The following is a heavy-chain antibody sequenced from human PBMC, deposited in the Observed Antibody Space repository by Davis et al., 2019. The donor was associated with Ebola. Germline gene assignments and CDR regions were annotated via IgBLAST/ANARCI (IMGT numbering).Heavy chain of an antibody. CDR2: ISPNDNKD. CDR3: ARAGFDEVLDY. CDR1: GFSSRNYA. J-gene: IGHJ4*02. D-gene: IGHD3-3*01. Sequence: PGGSLRPSCVASGFSSRNYAMNWVRQAPGRGLEWVALISPNDNKDYYADSVKARFTISRDNSENTLYLQMTSLTADDTSVYYCARAGFDEVLDYWGQGTPVTVSS. V-gene: IGHV3-30-3*01.